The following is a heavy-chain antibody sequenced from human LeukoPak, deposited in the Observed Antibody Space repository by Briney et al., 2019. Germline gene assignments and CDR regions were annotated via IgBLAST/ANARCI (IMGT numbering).Heavy chain of an antibody. CDR1: GFTISSDA. V-gene: IGHV3-30*02. CDR3: AKGPYYDILAGSYDAFDI. CDR2: IRYDGSNK. J-gene: IGHJ3*02. Sequence: GGSLRLSCAASGFTISSDAMHWVRQAPGKGLEWVAFIRYDGSNKYYADSVKGRFTISRDNSKNTLYLQMNSLRAEDTAVYYCAKGPYYDILAGSYDAFDIWGQGTMVTVSS. D-gene: IGHD3-9*01.